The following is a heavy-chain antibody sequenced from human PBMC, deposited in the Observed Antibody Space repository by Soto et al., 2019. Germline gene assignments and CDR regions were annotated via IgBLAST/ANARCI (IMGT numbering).Heavy chain of an antibody. CDR3: AKDLRMIVVTPPYGMDV. V-gene: IGHV3-30*18. CDR2: TSYDGSRK. CDR1: GFTFSTYG. J-gene: IGHJ6*01. D-gene: IGHD3-22*01. Sequence: QVQLVESGGGVVQTGRSLRLSCVASGFTFSTYGMHWVRQAPGKGLEWVALTSYDGSRKYYADSVKGRFTISRDNSKNTVYLQMNSLRVEDTAVYYCAKDLRMIVVTPPYGMDVW.